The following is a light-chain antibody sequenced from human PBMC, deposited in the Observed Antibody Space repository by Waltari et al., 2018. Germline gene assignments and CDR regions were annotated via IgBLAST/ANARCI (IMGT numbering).Light chain of an antibody. Sequence: QSALTQPASVSGSPGQSITISCTGTSSDVGGYNYVSWYQQHPGKAPKLMISDVSNWPSGVSNRFSGSKSGNTASLTISGLQAEDGADYYCSSYTSSSTLWVFGGGTKLTVL. CDR2: DVS. V-gene: IGLV2-14*03. J-gene: IGLJ3*02. CDR1: SSDVGGYNY. CDR3: SSYTSSSTLWV.